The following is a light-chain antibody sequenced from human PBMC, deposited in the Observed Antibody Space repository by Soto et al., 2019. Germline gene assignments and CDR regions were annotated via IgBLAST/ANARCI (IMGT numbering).Light chain of an antibody. V-gene: IGKV3-15*01. CDR2: DAS. J-gene: IGKJ1*01. Sequence: EIVLTQSPGTLSVSPGERATLSCRASHSVSNNLAWYQQKVGQSPRLLIYDASTRATGVPGRFSGSGSGTQFTLTISSLLPEDFAVYYCQQYRDWPETFGQGTRWISN. CDR3: QQYRDWPET. CDR1: HSVSNN.